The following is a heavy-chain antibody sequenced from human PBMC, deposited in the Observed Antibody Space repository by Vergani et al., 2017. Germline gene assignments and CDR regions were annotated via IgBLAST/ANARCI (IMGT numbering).Heavy chain of an antibody. D-gene: IGHD3-10*01. CDR1: GASITSGSFY. CDR2: IHASGTK. V-gene: IGHV4-61*02. CDR3: VRDCWRSDLRGVYWFDT. Sequence: QVHLNEAGPGLVKPSQTLSLTCTVSGASITSGSFYWSWIRQPALNGLEWIGRIHASGTKNYNPSLSIRVTLSVDTSKNQLSLKMISMTAADTAVYYGVRDCWRSDLRGVYWFDTWGQGTLVSVS. J-gene: IGHJ5*02.